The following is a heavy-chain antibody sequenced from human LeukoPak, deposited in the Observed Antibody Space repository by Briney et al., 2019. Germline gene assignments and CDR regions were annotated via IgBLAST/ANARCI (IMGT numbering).Heavy chain of an antibody. V-gene: IGHV3-23*01. CDR3: ARREAEESGPIDY. Sequence: PGGSLRLSCAASGFTFYKSAMTWVRQAPGTGLEWVSAISGRGDFTYYADSVKGRSTISRDNSKNMLYLQMTSLRADDTAVYYCARREAEESGPIDYWGQGTLVTVSS. CDR2: ISGRGDFT. D-gene: IGHD3-3*01. J-gene: IGHJ4*02. CDR1: GFTFYKSA.